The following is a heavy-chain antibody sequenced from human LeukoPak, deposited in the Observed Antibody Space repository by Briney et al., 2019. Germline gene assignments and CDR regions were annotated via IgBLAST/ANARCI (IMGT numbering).Heavy chain of an antibody. D-gene: IGHD3-22*01. CDR2: NYSGGST. Sequence: GGSLRLSCAASGFTVSSNYMSWVRQAPGKGLEWVSVNYSGGSTYYADSVKGRFTISRDNSKNTLYLQMNSLRAEDTAVYYCARGRYDSSGYYYYFDYWGQGTLVTVSS. CDR3: ARGRYDSSGYYYYFDY. V-gene: IGHV3-66*02. CDR1: GFTVSSNY. J-gene: IGHJ4*02.